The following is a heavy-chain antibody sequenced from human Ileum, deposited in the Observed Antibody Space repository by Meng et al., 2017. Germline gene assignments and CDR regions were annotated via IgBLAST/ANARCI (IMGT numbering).Heavy chain of an antibody. J-gene: IGHJ4*02. CDR1: GVPLSGYT. V-gene: IGHV1-69*08. D-gene: IGHD1-1*01. CDR3: ARDGGATGYTRLGGYYCEY. CDR2: IIPILGVV. Sequence: QVQLVQSGAEVKKPGASVKVSCKASGVPLSGYTINWVRQAPGQGLEWMGKIIPILGVVNYAQKFQGRVTITADKSTSTVYMEVTSLTSDDTAVYYCARDGGATGYTRLGGYYCEYWGQGTLVTVSS.